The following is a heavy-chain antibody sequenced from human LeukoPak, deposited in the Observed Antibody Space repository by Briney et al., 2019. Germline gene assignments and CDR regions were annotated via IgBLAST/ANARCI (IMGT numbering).Heavy chain of an antibody. V-gene: IGHV3-7*01. CDR2: IKQDGGEK. J-gene: IGHJ4*02. D-gene: IGHD4-23*01. CDR3: ARVPNSRSFDY. Sequence: SGGSLRLSCAASGFTFSSYWMSWVRQAPGKGLEWVANIKQDGGEKYYVDSVKGRFTISRDKAKNSLYLQMNSLRAEDTAVYYCARVPNSRSFDYWGQGTLVTVSS. CDR1: GFTFSSYW.